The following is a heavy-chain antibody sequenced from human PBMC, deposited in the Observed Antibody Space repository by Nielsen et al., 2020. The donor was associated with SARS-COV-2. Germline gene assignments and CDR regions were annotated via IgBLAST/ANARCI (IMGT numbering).Heavy chain of an antibody. CDR1: GFTFSSYA. D-gene: IGHD6-13*01. J-gene: IGHJ4*02. V-gene: IGHV3-64*04. Sequence: GGSLRLSCSASGFTFSSYAMHWVRQAPGKGLEYVSAISSNGGSTYYADSVKGRFTISRDNSKNTLYLQMNSLRAEDTAAYYCAKGSQFSSSWYDYWGQGTLVTVSS. CDR2: ISSNGGST. CDR3: AKGSQFSSSWYDY.